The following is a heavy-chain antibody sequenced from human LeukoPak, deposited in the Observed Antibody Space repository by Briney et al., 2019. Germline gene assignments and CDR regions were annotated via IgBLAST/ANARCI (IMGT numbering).Heavy chain of an antibody. V-gene: IGHV1-69*01. CDR2: IIPIFGTA. D-gene: IGHD6-6*01. J-gene: IGHJ5*02. Sequence: GASVKVSCKASGGTFSSYAISWVRQAPGQGLEWMGGIIPIFGTANYAQKFQGRVTITADESTSTAYMELSSLRSEDTAVYYCASSDLLYSSSSIGVHWFDPWGQGTLVTVSS. CDR3: ASSDLLYSSSSIGVHWFDP. CDR1: GGTFSSYA.